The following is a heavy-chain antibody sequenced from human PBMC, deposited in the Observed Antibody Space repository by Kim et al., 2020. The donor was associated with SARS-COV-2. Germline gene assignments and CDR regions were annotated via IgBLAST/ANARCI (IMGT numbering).Heavy chain of an antibody. J-gene: IGHJ4*02. V-gene: IGHV3-53*01. Sequence: GGSTYYADSVKGRFTISRDDSKNTLYLQMSSLRAEDTAVYYCARRLSLDYWGQGTPVTVSS. CDR2: GGST. CDR3: ARRLSLDY.